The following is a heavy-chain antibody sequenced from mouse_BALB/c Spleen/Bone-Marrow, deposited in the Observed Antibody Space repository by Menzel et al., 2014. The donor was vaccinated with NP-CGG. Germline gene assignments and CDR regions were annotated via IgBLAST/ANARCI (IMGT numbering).Heavy chain of an antibody. Sequence: EVKLVESGGDLVKPGGPLKLSCAASGFTFSSYGMSWGRQTPGKRLEWVATISSGGSNTYYPDSVKGRFTISRDNAKNTLYLQMSSLKSEDTAMYYCARHQRYYAMDYWGQGTSVTVSS. CDR3: ARHQRYYAMDY. V-gene: IGHV5-6*01. CDR1: GFTFSSYG. J-gene: IGHJ4*01. CDR2: ISSGGSNT.